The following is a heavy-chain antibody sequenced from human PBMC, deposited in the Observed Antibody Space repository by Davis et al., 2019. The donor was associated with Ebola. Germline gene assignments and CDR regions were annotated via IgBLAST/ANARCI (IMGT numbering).Heavy chain of an antibody. CDR3: AKDMSYGDLYWYFDL. J-gene: IGHJ2*01. CDR1: GFPFSNYA. V-gene: IGHV3-33*06. Sequence: PGGSLRLSCAASGFPFSNYAMHWVRQAPGKGLEWVAVIWYDGSNTYYTDSVKGRFTVSRDNSKNSLYLQMNSLRAEDAALYYCAKDMSYGDLYWYFDLWGRGTRVTVSS. CDR2: IWYDGSNT. D-gene: IGHD4-17*01.